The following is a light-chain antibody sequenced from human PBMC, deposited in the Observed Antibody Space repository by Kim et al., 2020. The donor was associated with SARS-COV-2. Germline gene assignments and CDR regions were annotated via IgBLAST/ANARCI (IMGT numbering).Light chain of an antibody. CDR2: GNT. CDR3: QSYDRSLSGSV. J-gene: IGLJ3*02. V-gene: IGLV1-40*01. CDR1: SSNSGAYYD. Sequence: RVTMSWTGSSSNSGAYYDVNWYQQLPGTAPKLLIHGNTNRPSGVPDRFSGSKSGTSASLDITGLQAEDEAVYYCQSYDRSLSGSVFGGGTKLTVL.